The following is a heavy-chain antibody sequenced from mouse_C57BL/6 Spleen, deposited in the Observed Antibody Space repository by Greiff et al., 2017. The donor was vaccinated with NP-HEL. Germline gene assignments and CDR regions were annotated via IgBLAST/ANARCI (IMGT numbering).Heavy chain of an antibody. CDR1: GFTFSSYG. D-gene: IGHD2-5*01. J-gene: IGHJ2*01. CDR3: ARASYDRNYGGDY. CDR2: ISSGGSYP. V-gene: IGHV5-6*01. Sequence: EVQRVESGGDLVKPGGSLKLSCAASGFTFSSYGMSWVRQTPDKRLEWVATISSGGSYPYYPDSVKGRFTISRDNAKNTLYLQMSSLKSEDTDMDCCARASYDRNYGGDYWGQGTTLTVSS.